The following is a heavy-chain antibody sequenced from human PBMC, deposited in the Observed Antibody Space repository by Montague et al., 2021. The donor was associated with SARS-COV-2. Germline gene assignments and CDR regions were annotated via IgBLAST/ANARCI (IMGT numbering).Heavy chain of an antibody. J-gene: IGHJ5*02. Sequence: SETVSLTCTVSGGSISSYYWSWIRQPPGKGLEWIGYIYYSGSTNYNPSRKSGVTISVDTSKNQFSLKLSSVTAADTAVDYCARDSGGSSPEDWLGFDPWGQGTLVTVSS. CDR2: IYYSGST. CDR3: ARDSGGSSPEDWLGFDP. V-gene: IGHV4-59*01. D-gene: IGHD2-15*01. CDR1: GGSISSYY.